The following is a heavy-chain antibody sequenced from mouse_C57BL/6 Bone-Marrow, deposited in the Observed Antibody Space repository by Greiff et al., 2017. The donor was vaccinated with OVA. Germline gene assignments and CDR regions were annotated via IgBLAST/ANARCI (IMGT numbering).Heavy chain of an antibody. V-gene: IGHV15-2*01. Sequence: QVQLQQSGSELRSPGSSVKLSCKDFDSEVFPIAYMSWVRQKPGHGFEWIGGILPSIGRTIYGEKFEDKATLDADTLSNTAYLELNSLTSEDSAIYYCARGTTVVEDHFDYWGQGTTLTVSS. CDR1: DSEVFPIAY. CDR2: ILPSIGRT. D-gene: IGHD1-1*01. CDR3: ARGTTVVEDHFDY. J-gene: IGHJ2*01.